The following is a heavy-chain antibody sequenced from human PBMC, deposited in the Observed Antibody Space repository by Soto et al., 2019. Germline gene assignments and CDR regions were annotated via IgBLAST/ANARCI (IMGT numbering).Heavy chain of an antibody. CDR2: IRPDNGNR. V-gene: IGHV1-18*01. Sequence: ASVNASCKTSRYTFSTRGISWVRQAPGQGLEWVGWIRPDNGNRKSAQRLQGRVTLTTDTSASTAYMESRSLTSDDTAMYYCARYQESKRFNKWGDGTLVTV. J-gene: IGHJ1*01. CDR1: RYTFSTRG. D-gene: IGHD3-16*01. CDR3: ARYQESKRFNK.